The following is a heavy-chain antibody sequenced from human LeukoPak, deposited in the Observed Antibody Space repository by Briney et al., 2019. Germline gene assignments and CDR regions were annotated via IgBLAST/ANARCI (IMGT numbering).Heavy chain of an antibody. J-gene: IGHJ4*02. CDR1: GFTFDDYA. Sequence: GGSLRLSCAASGFTFDDYAMHWVRQAPGKGLEWVSGISWNSGSIGYADSVRGRFTISRDDAKNSLYLQMNSRRDEDMGLYYCAKERFGELFPDYWGQGTLVTVSS. V-gene: IGHV3-9*03. CDR2: ISWNSGSI. D-gene: IGHD3-10*01. CDR3: AKERFGELFPDY.